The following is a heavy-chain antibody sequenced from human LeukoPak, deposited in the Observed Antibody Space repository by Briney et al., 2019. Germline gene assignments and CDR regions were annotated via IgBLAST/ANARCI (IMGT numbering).Heavy chain of an antibody. CDR2: IKQDGSEK. J-gene: IGHJ4*02. CDR3: AKETGWITGGSAR. V-gene: IGHV3-7*01. D-gene: IGHD3-16*01. Sequence: GGSLRLSCAASGFTFSSYWMSWVRQAPGKGLEWVANIKQDGSEKYYVDSVKGRFTISRDNGKNSLFLQMSSLRVEDTAVYYCAKETGWITGGSARWGQGTLVTVSS. CDR1: GFTFSSYW.